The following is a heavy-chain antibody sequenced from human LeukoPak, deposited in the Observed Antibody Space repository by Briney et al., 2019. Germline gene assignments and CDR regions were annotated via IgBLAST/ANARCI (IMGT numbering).Heavy chain of an antibody. CDR1: GLGVRNNY. J-gene: IGHJ6*02. CDR2: IYSAGGT. V-gene: IGHV3-53*04. D-gene: IGHD3-3*01. Sequence: GGSLRLSCAVSGLGVRNNYMSWVRQAPGKGLEWVSLIYSAGGTYYTDSVKGRFTISRHSSKNTLYLQMNSLRGEDTAVYYCARFLGRITISGVVPYGMDVWGQGTTVTVSS. CDR3: ARFLGRITISGVVPYGMDV.